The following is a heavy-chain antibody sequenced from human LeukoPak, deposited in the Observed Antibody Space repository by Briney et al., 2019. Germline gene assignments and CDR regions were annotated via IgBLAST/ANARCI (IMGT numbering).Heavy chain of an antibody. Sequence: PGGSLRLSCAASGFTFSSYAMHWVRQAPGKGLEWVAVISYDGSNKYYADSVKGRFTISRDNSKNTLYLQMNSLRAEDTAVYYCARDPRDLDSSGWYLGAFDIWGQGTMVTVSS. CDR1: GFTFSSYA. CDR3: ARDPRDLDSSGWYLGAFDI. CDR2: ISYDGSNK. J-gene: IGHJ3*02. D-gene: IGHD6-19*01. V-gene: IGHV3-30*04.